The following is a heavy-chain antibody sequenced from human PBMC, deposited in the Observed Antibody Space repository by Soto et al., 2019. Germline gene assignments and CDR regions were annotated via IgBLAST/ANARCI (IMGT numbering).Heavy chain of an antibody. CDR1: TDSSSFTNSY. D-gene: IGHD3-10*01. J-gene: IGHJ4*02. Sequence: SETLSLTCTVSTDSSSFTNSYWGWIRQPPGKGLQWIGSSSYNGGTFYNPSRKGRVVIAVDTSKKKCSRQETSVTAADTAVYFCARHRIEVVWRGFDFWGQGSPVTVSS. V-gene: IGHV4-39*01. CDR2: SSYNGGT. CDR3: ARHRIEVVWRGFDF.